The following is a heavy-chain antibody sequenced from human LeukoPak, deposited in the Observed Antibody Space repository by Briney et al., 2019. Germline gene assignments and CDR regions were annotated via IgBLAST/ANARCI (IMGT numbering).Heavy chain of an antibody. CDR2: MYSSPGT. CDR3: AKEVMGARTGQGYFDY. CDR1: GFTLRSKS. V-gene: IGHV3-53*01. D-gene: IGHD3-16*01. J-gene: IGHJ4*02. Sequence: QPWGSLRPSCAGSGFTLRSKSMSLVRQAPGEGLEWVSIMYSSPGTYYIDSVKGRFTISTDNSKNTLYLQMNSLRAEDTSVDYCAKEVMGARTGQGYFDYWGQGTLVTVSS.